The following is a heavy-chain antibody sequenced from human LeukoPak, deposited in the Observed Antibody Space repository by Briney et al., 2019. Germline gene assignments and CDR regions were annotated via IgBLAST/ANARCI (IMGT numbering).Heavy chain of an antibody. J-gene: IGHJ6*03. CDR1: GGTFSSYV. Sequence: SVKVSCKASGGTFSSYVISWVRQAPGQGLEWMGRIIPIFGTANYAQKFQGRVTITTDESTSTAYMELSSLRSEDTAVYYCARGIDQGIAAAGTDYYYYMDVWGKGTTVTVSS. D-gene: IGHD6-13*01. CDR3: ARGIDQGIAAAGTDYYYYMDV. CDR2: IIPIFGTA. V-gene: IGHV1-69*05.